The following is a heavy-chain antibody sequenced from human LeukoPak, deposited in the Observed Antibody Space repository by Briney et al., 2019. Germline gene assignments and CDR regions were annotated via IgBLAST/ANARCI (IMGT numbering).Heavy chain of an antibody. CDR2: IIPIFGTA. CDR3: ARGRYSSSDYYYYYMDV. J-gene: IGHJ6*03. V-gene: IGHV1-69*06. D-gene: IGHD6-6*01. CDR1: GGTFSSYA. Sequence: SSVKVSCKGSGGTFSSYAISWVRQAPGQGLEWVGGIIPIFGTANYAQKFQGRVTITADKSTSTAYMELSSLRSEDTAVYYCARGRYSSSDYYYYYMDVWGKGTTVTVSS.